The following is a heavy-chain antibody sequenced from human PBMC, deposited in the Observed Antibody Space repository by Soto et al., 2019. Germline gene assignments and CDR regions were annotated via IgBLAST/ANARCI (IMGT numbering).Heavy chain of an antibody. J-gene: IGHJ4*02. CDR1: GFTFSSYW. CDR2: IKQDGSEK. CDR3: ARVGYCSSTSCYEFDY. Sequence: GGSLRLSCAASGFTFSSYWMSLVRQAPGKGLEWVANIKQDGSEKYYVDSVKGRFTISRDNAKNSLYLQMNSLRAEDTAVYYCARVGYCSSTSCYEFDYWGQGTLVTVSS. D-gene: IGHD2-2*03. V-gene: IGHV3-7*01.